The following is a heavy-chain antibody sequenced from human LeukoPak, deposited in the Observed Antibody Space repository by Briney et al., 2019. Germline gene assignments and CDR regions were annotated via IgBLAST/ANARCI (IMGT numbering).Heavy chain of an antibody. CDR2: IKTDGSET. V-gene: IGHV3-7*01. CDR3: ARAKRYYYDSSAYKGGRHSFDL. D-gene: IGHD3-22*01. J-gene: IGHJ4*02. Sequence: GGSLRLSCAASGFTFGSYWMTWMRQTPGKGLEWVANIKTDGSETYYLDSVKGRFTISRDNAKNSLFLQMNSLRAEDTAVYYCARAKRYYYDSSAYKGGRHSFDLWGQGTLVTVSS. CDR1: GFTFGSYW.